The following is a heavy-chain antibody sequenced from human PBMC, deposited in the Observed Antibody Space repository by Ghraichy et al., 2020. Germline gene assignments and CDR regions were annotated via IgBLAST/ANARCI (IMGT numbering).Heavy chain of an antibody. V-gene: IGHV4-4*07. J-gene: IGHJ3*02. D-gene: IGHD3-22*01. CDR2: IYTSGST. CDR1: GGSISSYY. Sequence: SETLSLTCTVSGGSISSYYWSWIRQPAGKGLEWIGRIYTSGSTNYNPSLKSRVTMSVDTSKNQFSLKLSSVTAADTAVYYCARGASDSSGYYYYFRPRDAFDIWGQGTMVTVSS. CDR3: ARGASDSSGYYYYFRPRDAFDI.